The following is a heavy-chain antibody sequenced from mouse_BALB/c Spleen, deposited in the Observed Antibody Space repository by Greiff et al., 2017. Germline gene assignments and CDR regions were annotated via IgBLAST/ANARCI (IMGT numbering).Heavy chain of an antibody. CDR1: GFTFSSYG. D-gene: IGHD2-4*01. Sequence: DVKLVESGGGLVQPGGSLKLSCAASGFTFSSYGMSWVRQTPDKRLELVATINSNGGSTYYPDSVKGRFTISRDNAKNTLYLQMSSLKSEDTAMYYCARAVYDYLFAYWGQGTLVTVSA. V-gene: IGHV5-6-3*01. J-gene: IGHJ3*01. CDR2: INSNGGST. CDR3: ARAVYDYLFAY.